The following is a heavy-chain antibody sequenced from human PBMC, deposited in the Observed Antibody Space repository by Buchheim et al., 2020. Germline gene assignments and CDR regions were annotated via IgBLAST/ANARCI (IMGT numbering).Heavy chain of an antibody. J-gene: IGHJ6*02. Sequence: QVQLVESGGGLVQPVRSLILSFASSVFTFSCFAMLWVRQAPAKGLEWVAVISYDGSNNYYADSVKGRFTISRDNSKNTLYLQMNSLRAEDTAVYYCARDNSRYSSSWYRRYYYGMDVWGQGTT. CDR2: ISYDGSNN. CDR1: VFTFSCFA. V-gene: IGHV3-30*04. CDR3: ARDNSRYSSSWYRRYYYGMDV. D-gene: IGHD6-13*01.